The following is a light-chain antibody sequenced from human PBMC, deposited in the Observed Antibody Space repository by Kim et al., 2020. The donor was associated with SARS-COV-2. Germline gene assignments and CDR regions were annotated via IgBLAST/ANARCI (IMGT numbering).Light chain of an antibody. J-gene: IGLJ2*01. V-gene: IGLV2-23*02. CDR1: SSDVGSYNL. CDR2: EVS. CDR3: CSYAGSSTSVV. Sequence: HSITISCTGTSSDVGSYNLGSWYQQHPGKAPKLMIYEVSKRPSGVSKRFSGSKSGNTASLTISGLQAEDEADYYCCSYAGSSTSVVFGGGTQLTVL.